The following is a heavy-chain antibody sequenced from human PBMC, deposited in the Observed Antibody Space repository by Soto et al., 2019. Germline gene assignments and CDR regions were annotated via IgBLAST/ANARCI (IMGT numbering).Heavy chain of an antibody. CDR1: GGTFSSYA. D-gene: IGHD3-3*01. J-gene: IGHJ6*02. V-gene: IGHV1-69*13. Sequence: ASVKVSCKASGGTFSSYAISWVRQAPGQGLEWMGGIIPIFGTANYAQKFQGRVTITADESTSTAYMELSSLRSEDTAVYYCERDDFWSGYPPRIYYYYGMDVWGQGTTVTVSS. CDR3: ERDDFWSGYPPRIYYYYGMDV. CDR2: IIPIFGTA.